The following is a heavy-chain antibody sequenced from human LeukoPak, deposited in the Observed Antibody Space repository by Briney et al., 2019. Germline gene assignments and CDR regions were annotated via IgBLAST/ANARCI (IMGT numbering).Heavy chain of an antibody. CDR2: IYYSGST. V-gene: IGHV4-30-4*01. D-gene: IGHD3-9*01. CDR1: GGSISSGNYY. J-gene: IGHJ4*02. CDR3: ARDSTGYERLDY. Sequence: SETLSLTCTVSGGSISSGNYYWGWVRQPPGKGLEWIGYIYYSGSTYYNPSLESRITISVDTSKNQFSLKVSSVTAADTAMYYCARDSTGYERLDYWGQGTLVTVSS.